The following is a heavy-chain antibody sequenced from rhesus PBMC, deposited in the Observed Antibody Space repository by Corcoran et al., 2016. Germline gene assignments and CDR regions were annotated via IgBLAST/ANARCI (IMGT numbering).Heavy chain of an antibody. CDR1: GGSISSSNW. J-gene: IGHJ4*01. Sequence: QVQLQESGPGLVKPSETLSLTCAVSGGSISSSNWWSWIRQPPGKGLEWIGYISGSSGSPYYNPSLQSRVTISKDTSKNQFSLKLSSVTAADTAVYYCASTYDWGQGVLVTVSS. CDR2: ISGSSGSP. CDR3: ASTYD. V-gene: IGHV4-65*02. D-gene: IGHD1-38*01.